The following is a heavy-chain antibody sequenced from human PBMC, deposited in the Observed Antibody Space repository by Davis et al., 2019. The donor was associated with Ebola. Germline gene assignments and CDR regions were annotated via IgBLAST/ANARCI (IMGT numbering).Heavy chain of an antibody. V-gene: IGHV3-30*18. J-gene: IGHJ4*02. CDR3: AKDSAGSSWYGADY. D-gene: IGHD6-13*01. CDR1: GFTFSSYG. CDR2: ISYDGSNK. Sequence: GESLKISCAASGFTFSSYGMHWLRPAAAKGQERVAVISYDGSNKYYADSAKGRFTITRDNSKNTLYLQMNSLRVEDTALYYCAKDSAGSSWYGADYWGQGTLVTVSS.